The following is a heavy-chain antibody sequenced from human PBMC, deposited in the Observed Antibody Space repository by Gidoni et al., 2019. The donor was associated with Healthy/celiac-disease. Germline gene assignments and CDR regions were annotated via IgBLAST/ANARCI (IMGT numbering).Heavy chain of an antibody. CDR1: GFTFDDYA. CDR3: AKDSGYGSGSYQDY. D-gene: IGHD3-10*01. Sequence: EVQLVESGGGLVQPGRSLRLSCAASGFTFDDYAMHWVRQAPGKGLEWVSGISWNSGSIGYADSVKGRFTISRDNAKNSLYLQMNSLRAEDTALYYCAKDSGYGSGSYQDYWGQGTLVTVSS. J-gene: IGHJ4*02. CDR2: ISWNSGSI. V-gene: IGHV3-9*01.